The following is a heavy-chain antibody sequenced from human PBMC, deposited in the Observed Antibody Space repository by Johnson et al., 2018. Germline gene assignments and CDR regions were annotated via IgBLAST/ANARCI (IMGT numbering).Heavy chain of an antibody. J-gene: IGHJ4*02. Sequence: VQLVESGGGLVKPGGSLRLSCAASGFTFSDARMSWVRQAPGQGLEWVGRIKSKTDGGTTDYAAPVKGRFTISRDDSKNTLYLQMNSLTTEDTAIYYCTKGVRRGITAADYGGQGSLVTVSS. V-gene: IGHV3-15*01. CDR3: TKGVRRGITAADY. D-gene: IGHD3-10*01. CDR1: GFTFSDAR. CDR2: IKSKTDGGTT.